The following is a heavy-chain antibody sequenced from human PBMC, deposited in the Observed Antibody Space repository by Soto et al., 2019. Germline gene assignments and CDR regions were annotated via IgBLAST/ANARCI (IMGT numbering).Heavy chain of an antibody. V-gene: IGHV1-18*01. J-gene: IGHJ6*03. D-gene: IGHD3-3*01. Sequence: GASVKVSCKASGYTFTSYGISWVRQAPGQGLEWMGWISAYNGNTNYAQKLQGRVTMTTDTSTSTAYMELRSLRSDDTAVYYCARYGGTYYDFWSGYSTSYYYYHYMDVWGKGTTVTVSS. CDR1: GYTFTSYG. CDR2: ISAYNGNT. CDR3: ARYGGTYYDFWSGYSTSYYYYHYMDV.